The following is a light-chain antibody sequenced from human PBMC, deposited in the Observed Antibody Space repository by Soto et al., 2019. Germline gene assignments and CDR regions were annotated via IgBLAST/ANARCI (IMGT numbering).Light chain of an antibody. CDR1: QDISNY. V-gene: IGKV1-33*01. J-gene: IGKJ4*01. Sequence: DIQMTQSRSSLSASVGDRVTITCQASQDISNYLNWYQQKPGKAPKPLIYDASNLETGVPSTFSGSGSGTDFTFTISSLQPEDIATYHCQQYDNLPITFGGGTKVEIK. CDR3: QQYDNLPIT. CDR2: DAS.